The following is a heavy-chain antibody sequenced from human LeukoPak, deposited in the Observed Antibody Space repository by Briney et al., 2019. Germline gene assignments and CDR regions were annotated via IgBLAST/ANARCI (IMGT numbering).Heavy chain of an antibody. CDR1: DGSISSYY. CDR3: ARAGSGYSFDY. CDR2: LYYSGST. Sequence: SETLSLTCAVSDGSISSYYWTWIRQPLGKGLEWIGYLYYSGSTDYNPSLKSRVTISVDTSKSHFSLKLRSVTAADTAVYYCARAGSGYSFDYWGQGTLVTVSS. D-gene: IGHD5-12*01. J-gene: IGHJ4*02. V-gene: IGHV4-59*01.